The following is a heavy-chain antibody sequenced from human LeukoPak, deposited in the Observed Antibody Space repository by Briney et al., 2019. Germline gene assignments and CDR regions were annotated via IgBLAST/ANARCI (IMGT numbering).Heavy chain of an antibody. D-gene: IGHD3-22*01. CDR1: GYTFTSYD. CDR2: MNPNSGNT. J-gene: IGHJ4*02. Sequence: ASVKVSCKASGYTFTSYDINWVRQATGQGLEWMGWMNPNSGNTGYAQKFQGRVTMTRNTSISTAYMELSRLRSDDTAVYYCASSTMIVVVIGYWGQGTLVTVSS. V-gene: IGHV1-8*01. CDR3: ASSTMIVVVIGY.